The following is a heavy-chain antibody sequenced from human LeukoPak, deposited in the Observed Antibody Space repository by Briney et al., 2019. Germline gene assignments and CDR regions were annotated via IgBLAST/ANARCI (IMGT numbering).Heavy chain of an antibody. J-gene: IGHJ4*02. Sequence: PSETLSLTCTVSGGSISRSGYYWAWIRQPPGKGLEWIASSDYTGSKTYNPSLKGRVTVSVDTSKNQFFLKLTSVTAADTAVYYCAKDFGDFRTDYWGQGTLVTVSS. CDR1: GGSISRSGYY. CDR2: SDYTGSK. V-gene: IGHV4-39*01. D-gene: IGHD4-17*01. CDR3: AKDFGDFRTDY.